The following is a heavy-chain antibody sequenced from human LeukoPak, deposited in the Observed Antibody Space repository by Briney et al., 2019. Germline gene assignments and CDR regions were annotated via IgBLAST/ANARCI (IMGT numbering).Heavy chain of an antibody. V-gene: IGHV4-4*07. CDR3: ARRSTRGYCSGGSCRNWFDP. CDR2: IYTSGST. J-gene: IGHJ5*02. Sequence: SETLSLTCTVSSGSISSYYWSWIRQPAGKGLEWIGRIYTSGSTNYNPSLKSRVTMSVDTSKNQFSLKLSSVTAADTAVYYCARRSTRGYCSGGSCRNWFDPWGQGTLVTVSS. D-gene: IGHD2-15*01. CDR1: SGSISSYY.